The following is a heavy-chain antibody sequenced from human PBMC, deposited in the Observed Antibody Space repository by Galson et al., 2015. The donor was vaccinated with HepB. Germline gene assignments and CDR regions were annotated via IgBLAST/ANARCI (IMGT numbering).Heavy chain of an antibody. D-gene: IGHD3-16*01. Sequence: SLRLSCAASGFPFSIYIMNWVRQAPGKGLVWVSRINTDGSGASYADSVKGRFTISRDNAKNTLYLQMNSLRAEDTAVYYCARVPQSLVYYMDVWGKGTTVTVSS. CDR2: INTDGSGA. J-gene: IGHJ6*03. CDR1: GFPFSIYI. V-gene: IGHV3-74*01. CDR3: ARVPQSLVYYMDV.